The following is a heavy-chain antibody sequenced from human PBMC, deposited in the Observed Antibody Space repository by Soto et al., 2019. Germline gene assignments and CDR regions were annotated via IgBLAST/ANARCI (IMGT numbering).Heavy chain of an antibody. Sequence: SETLSLTCTVSGGSISSGGYYWSWIRQHPGKGLEWIGYIYYSGSTYYNPSLKSRVTISVDTSKNQFSLKLSSVTAADTAVYYCARDPYRGGYFDYWGQGTLVTVSS. CDR1: GGSISSGGYY. CDR2: IYYSGST. V-gene: IGHV4-31*03. CDR3: ARDPYRGGYFDY. J-gene: IGHJ4*02.